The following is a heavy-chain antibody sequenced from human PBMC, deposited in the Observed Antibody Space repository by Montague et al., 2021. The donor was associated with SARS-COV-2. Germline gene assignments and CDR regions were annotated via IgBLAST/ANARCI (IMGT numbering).Heavy chain of an antibody. J-gene: IGHJ4*02. V-gene: IGHV4-39*01. CDR3: ASMVRAQVYYFDY. D-gene: IGHD3-10*01. Sequence: SETLSLTCTVSGGSISSSSYNWGWNRQPQGKGLVWIVSNFYSGSTDSNLYLRSRVTISVDTSKNQLSLKLSTATAADTAVYSCASMVRAQVYYFDYWGQGTLVTVSS. CDR2: NFYSGST. CDR1: GGSISSSSYN.